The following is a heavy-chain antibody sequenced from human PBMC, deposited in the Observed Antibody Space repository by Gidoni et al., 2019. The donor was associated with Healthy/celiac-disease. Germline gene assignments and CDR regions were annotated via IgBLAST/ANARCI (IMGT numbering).Heavy chain of an antibody. D-gene: IGHD3-22*01. CDR2: IWYDGSNK. J-gene: IGHJ4*02. CDR1: GFTFSSYG. CDR3: AREQYYYDSSGYYFLNY. Sequence: QVQLVESGGGVVQPGRSLRLSCAASGFTFSSYGMHWVRQAPGKGLEWVAVIWYDGSNKYYADSVKGRFTISRDNSKNTLYLQMNSLRAEDTAVYYCAREQYYYDSSGYYFLNYWGQGTLVTVSS. V-gene: IGHV3-33*01.